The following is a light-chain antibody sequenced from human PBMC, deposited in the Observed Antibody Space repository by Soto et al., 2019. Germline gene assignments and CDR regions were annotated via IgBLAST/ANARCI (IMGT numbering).Light chain of an antibody. CDR3: QQYNTWPGT. Sequence: EILMTQSPATLSVSPGERATLSCRASQSVSSNLAWYQQKPGQAPRLLIYRASTRSTGIPDRFSDSGSGTDFTLAISGLQSEDFAIYYCQQYNTWPGTFGQGTRVEIK. CDR1: QSVSSN. CDR2: RAS. V-gene: IGKV3-15*01. J-gene: IGKJ1*01.